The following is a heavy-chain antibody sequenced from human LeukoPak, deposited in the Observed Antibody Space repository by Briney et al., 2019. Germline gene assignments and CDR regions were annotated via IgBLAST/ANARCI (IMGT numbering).Heavy chain of an antibody. CDR2: FDPEDGET. D-gene: IGHD6-19*01. J-gene: IGHJ4*02. CDR1: GCTLTELS. CDR3: ATDLRYSSGRGY. Sequence: ASVKVSCKVSGCTLTELSMHWVRQAPGKGLEWMGGFDPEDGETIYAQKFQGRVTMTEDTSTDTAYMELSSLRSEDTAVYYCATDLRYSSGRGYWGQGTLVTVSS. V-gene: IGHV1-24*01.